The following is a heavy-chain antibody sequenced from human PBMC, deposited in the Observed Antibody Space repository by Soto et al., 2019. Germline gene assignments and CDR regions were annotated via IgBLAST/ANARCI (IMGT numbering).Heavy chain of an antibody. CDR3: ARARIAVAGFDY. J-gene: IGHJ4*02. V-gene: IGHV3-74*01. CDR2: INSDGSST. CDR1: GFTFSSYW. Sequence: PGGSLRLSCAVSGFTFSSYWMHWVRQAPGKGLVWVSRINSDGSSTSYADSVKGRFTISRDNAKNTLYLQMNSLRAEDTAVYYCARARIAVAGFDYWGQGTLVTVSS. D-gene: IGHD6-19*01.